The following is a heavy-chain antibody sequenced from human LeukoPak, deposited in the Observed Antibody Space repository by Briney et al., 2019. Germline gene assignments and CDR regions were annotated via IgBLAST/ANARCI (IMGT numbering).Heavy chain of an antibody. Sequence: SETLSITCAVYGGSFSDNFWSWIRQPPGKGLEWMGEINHSGSTNYNPSLKSRVTRSVDTSKTQFSLKLSSVTDADTAVYYCARSQDRRITIFGVVTNWFDPWGQGTLVTVSS. CDR1: GGSFSDNF. J-gene: IGHJ5*02. CDR2: INHSGST. D-gene: IGHD3-3*01. CDR3: ARSQDRRITIFGVVTNWFDP. V-gene: IGHV4-34*01.